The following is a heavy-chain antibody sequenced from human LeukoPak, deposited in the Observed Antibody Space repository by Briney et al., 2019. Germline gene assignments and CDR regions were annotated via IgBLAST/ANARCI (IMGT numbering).Heavy chain of an antibody. CDR2: ISAYNGNT. CDR1: GYTFTSYG. J-gene: IGHJ4*02. Sequence: ASVKVSCKASGYTFTSYGISWVRQAPGQGLEWMGWISAYNGNTNYAQKLQGRVTMTTDTSTSTAYMELSSLRSEDTAVYYCARGHGLLWFGESQFDYWGQGTLVTVSS. CDR3: ARGHGLLWFGESQFDY. D-gene: IGHD3-10*01. V-gene: IGHV1-18*01.